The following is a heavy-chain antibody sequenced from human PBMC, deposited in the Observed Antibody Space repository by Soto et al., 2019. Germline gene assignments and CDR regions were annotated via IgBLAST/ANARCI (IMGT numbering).Heavy chain of an antibody. J-gene: IGHJ4*02. CDR1: GVSSSSGGYS. CDR2: IYHSGST. Sequence: QLQLQESGSGLVKPSQTLSLTCAVSGVSSSSGGYSWSWIRQPPGKGLEWIGYIYHSGSTYYNPSLKSRVTISVDRSKNQFSLKLSSVPAADTAVYYCARGPPNTYWGQGTLVTVSS. CDR3: ARGPPNTY. V-gene: IGHV4-30-2*01. D-gene: IGHD2-8*01.